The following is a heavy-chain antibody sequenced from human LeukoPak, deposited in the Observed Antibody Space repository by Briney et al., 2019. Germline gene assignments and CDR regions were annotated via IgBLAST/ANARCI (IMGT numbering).Heavy chain of an antibody. D-gene: IGHD4-23*01. CDR3: VLGHYGGLFDN. V-gene: IGHV3-30-3*01. CDR2: ISDDGSKK. CDR1: GFSFSRYW. J-gene: IGHJ4*02. Sequence: TGGSLRLSCAASGFSFSRYWMHWVRQAPGKGLEWVAVISDDGSKKDYADSVKGRFTISRDNSKNTLYLQMNGLRAEDTAVYYCVLGHYGGLFDNWGQGTLVTVSS.